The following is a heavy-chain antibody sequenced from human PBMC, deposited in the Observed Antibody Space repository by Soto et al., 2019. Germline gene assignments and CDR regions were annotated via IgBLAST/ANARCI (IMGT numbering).Heavy chain of an antibody. V-gene: IGHV4-4*02. CDR2: VYHTGST. D-gene: IGHD5-12*01. J-gene: IGHJ5*02. CDR3: VREAGGGYDWFDP. CDR1: GGSISNINW. Sequence: QVHLQESGPGLVKPSGTLSLTCAVSGGSISNINWWSWVRQPPGKGLEWIGEVYHTGSTNYNPSLESRVTISLDKSKNQFFLKVTSVTAADTAMYYCVREAGGGYDWFDPWGQGTLVTVSS.